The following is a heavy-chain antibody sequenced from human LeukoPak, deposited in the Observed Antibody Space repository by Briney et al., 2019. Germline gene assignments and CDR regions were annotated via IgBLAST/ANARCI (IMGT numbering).Heavy chain of an antibody. Sequence: SETLSLTCSVSGDSVTNSLYSWGCIRQPPGKGLEWLGNVYYSGSTSSNPSLRSRVTMSVDTSKNQFSLKLSSVTAADTAVYYCARRVTTSWWDWFDPWGQGTLVTVSS. D-gene: IGHD4-11*01. CDR1: GDSVTNSLYS. CDR3: ARRVTTSWWDWFDP. V-gene: IGHV4-39*01. J-gene: IGHJ5*02. CDR2: VYYSGST.